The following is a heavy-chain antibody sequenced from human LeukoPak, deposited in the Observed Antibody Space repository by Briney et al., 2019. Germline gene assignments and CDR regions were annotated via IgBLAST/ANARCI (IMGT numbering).Heavy chain of an antibody. Sequence: SSETLSLTSTVSGASVSSASYWTWIRQPPGKGVEWIAHIYNGVNTNYNPSLKSRVTISVDTSKNQFSLRLNSVTAADTAVYYCARSRAFNSGAFDPWGQGSLVTVSS. CDR1: GASVSSASY. J-gene: IGHJ5*02. CDR3: ARSRAFNSGAFDP. V-gene: IGHV4-61*01. CDR2: IYNGVNT. D-gene: IGHD1-26*01.